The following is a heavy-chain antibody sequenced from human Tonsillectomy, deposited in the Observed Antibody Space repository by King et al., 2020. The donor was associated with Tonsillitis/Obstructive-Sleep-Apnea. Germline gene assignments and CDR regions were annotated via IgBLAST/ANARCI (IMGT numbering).Heavy chain of an antibody. CDR2: IYYSGGT. D-gene: IGHD3-3*01. V-gene: IGHV4-39*01. J-gene: IGHJ6*03. Sequence: QLQESGPGLVKPSETLSLTCTVSGGSISSSSYYWGWIRQPPGKGLEWIASIYYSGGTYYNPSLKSRVTISVDTSKNQFSLKLSSVTAADTAVYYCASRITIFGVVISDPYYYYYMDV. CDR3: ASRITIFGVVISDPYYYYYMDV. CDR1: GGSISSSSYY.